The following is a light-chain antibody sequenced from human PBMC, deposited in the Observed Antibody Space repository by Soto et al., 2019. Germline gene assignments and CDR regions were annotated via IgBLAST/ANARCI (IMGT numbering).Light chain of an antibody. CDR3: GSWDSSLSAYV. CDR2: DDN. CDR1: SSNIGGNS. J-gene: IGLJ1*01. V-gene: IGLV1-51*01. Sequence: QSALTQPPSGSAAPGQKVTISCSGSSSNIGGNSVSWYQQLPGTAPKLLIYDDNKRPSGIPVRFSGSKSGTSATLRITGFQTGDEADYYCGSWDSSLSAYVVGAGNKVSVL.